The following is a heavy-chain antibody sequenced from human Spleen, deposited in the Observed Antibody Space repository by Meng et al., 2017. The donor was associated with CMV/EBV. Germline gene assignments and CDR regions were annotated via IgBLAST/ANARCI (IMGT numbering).Heavy chain of an antibody. D-gene: IGHD3-10*01. Sequence: CADSGFTFSSYSMNWVRQAPGKGLEWVSSISSSSSYIYYADSVKGRFTISRDNAKNSLYLQMNSLRAEDTAVYYCAYAPLLWFGGLDYWGQGTLVTVSS. J-gene: IGHJ4*02. CDR1: GFTFSSYS. CDR3: AYAPLLWFGGLDY. V-gene: IGHV3-21*01. CDR2: ISSSSSYI.